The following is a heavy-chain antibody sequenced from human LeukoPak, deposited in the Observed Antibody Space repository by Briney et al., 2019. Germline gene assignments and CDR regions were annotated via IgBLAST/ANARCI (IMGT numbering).Heavy chain of an antibody. J-gene: IGHJ4*02. CDR1: GGSISSYY. CDR3: ARDRIAAAGSEY. CDR2: IYYSGST. D-gene: IGHD6-13*01. V-gene: IGHV4-59*01. Sequence: SETLSLTCTVSGGSISSYYWSWIRQPPGKGLEWIGYIYYSGSTNYNPSLKSRVTISVDTSKNQFSLKLSSVTAADTAVYYCARDRIAAAGSEYWGQGTLVTVSS.